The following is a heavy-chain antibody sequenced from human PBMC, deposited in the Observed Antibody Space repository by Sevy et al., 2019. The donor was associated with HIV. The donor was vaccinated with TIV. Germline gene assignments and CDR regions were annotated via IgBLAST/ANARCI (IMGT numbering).Heavy chain of an antibody. D-gene: IGHD3-9*01. J-gene: IGHJ3*02. V-gene: IGHV3-48*02. CDR2: ISSSSSTI. Sequence: GGSLRLSCAASGFTFSSYSMNWVRQAPGKGLEWVSYISSSSSTIYYADSVKGRFTISRDNAKNSLYLQMNSLRDEDTAVYYCARSTGGYYDILTGTHAFDIWGQGTMVTVSS. CDR3: ARSTGGYYDILTGTHAFDI. CDR1: GFTFSSYS.